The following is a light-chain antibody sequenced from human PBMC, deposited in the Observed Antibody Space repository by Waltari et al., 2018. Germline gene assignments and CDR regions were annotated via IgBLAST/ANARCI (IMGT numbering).Light chain of an antibody. CDR3: CSYAGSSPVV. CDR1: SSDVGTYNL. Sequence: QSALTQPASVSGSPGQSITISCTGTSSDVGTYNLVSWYQQHPGKAPKLMIYEVSKRHPGISHRFSGSTAGNTASLTISGLQAEDEADYYCCSYAGSSPVVFGGGTKLTVL. V-gene: IGLV2-23*02. CDR2: EVS. J-gene: IGLJ3*02.